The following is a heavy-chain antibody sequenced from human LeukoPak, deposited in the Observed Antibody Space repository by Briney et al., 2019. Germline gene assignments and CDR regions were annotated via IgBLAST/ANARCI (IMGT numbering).Heavy chain of an antibody. Sequence: SETLSLTCAVYGGSFSGYYWSWIRQPPGKGLEWIGEINHSGSTNYNPSLKSRVTISVDTSKNQFSLKLSPVTAADTAVYYCARDLTDYDFWSGYSYWGQGTLVTVSS. CDR2: INHSGST. J-gene: IGHJ4*02. CDR3: ARDLTDYDFWSGYSY. V-gene: IGHV4-34*01. CDR1: GGSFSGYY. D-gene: IGHD3-3*01.